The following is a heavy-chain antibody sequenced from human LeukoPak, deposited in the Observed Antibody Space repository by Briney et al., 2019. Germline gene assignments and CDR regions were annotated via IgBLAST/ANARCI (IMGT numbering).Heavy chain of an antibody. CDR2: ISDSGGTT. CDR1: GFTFRTYA. D-gene: IGHD2-2*01. J-gene: IGHJ4*02. V-gene: IGHV3-23*01. Sequence: GGSLRLSCVASGFTFRTYAMSWVRQAPGKGLEWVSGISDSGGTTYYVDSVKGRFTISRDNSKNTLYLQMNSLRAEDTAVYYCSKWKAIVLVPAARSPIDYWGQGTLVTVSS. CDR3: SKWKAIVLVPAARSPIDY.